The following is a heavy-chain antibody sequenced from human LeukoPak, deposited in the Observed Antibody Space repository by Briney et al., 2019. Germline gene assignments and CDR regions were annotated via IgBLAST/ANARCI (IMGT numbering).Heavy chain of an antibody. Sequence: SQTLSLTRAISGDSVSSNSAAWNWIRQSPSRGLEWLGRTYYRSKWYNDYAVSVKSRITINPDTSKNQFSLQLNSVTPEDTAVYYCARDCTNGVCYGGHDAFDIWGQGTMVTVSS. CDR1: GDSVSSNSAA. V-gene: IGHV6-1*01. CDR3: ARDCTNGVCYGGHDAFDI. J-gene: IGHJ3*02. D-gene: IGHD2-8*01. CDR2: TYYRSKWYN.